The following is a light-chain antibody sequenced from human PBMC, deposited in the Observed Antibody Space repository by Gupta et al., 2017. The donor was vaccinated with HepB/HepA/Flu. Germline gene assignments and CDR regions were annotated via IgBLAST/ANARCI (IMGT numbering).Light chain of an antibody. CDR2: DAS. J-gene: IGKJ5*01. CDR3: QQRSNGIT. V-gene: IGKV3-11*01. Sequence: EIVLPHSPATLSLPPGERATLSCRASKSVSSYLAWSQQKPGQTPRLHIYDASNRATGIPARFSGSGSGTDFTLTIISLEPEEFAVYHCQQRSNGITFGQGTRLEIK. CDR1: KSVSSY.